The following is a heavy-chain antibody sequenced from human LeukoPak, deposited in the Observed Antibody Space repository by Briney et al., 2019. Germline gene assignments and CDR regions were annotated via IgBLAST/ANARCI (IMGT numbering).Heavy chain of an antibody. CDR2: INHSGST. Sequence: SDTLSLTCAVYGGSFSGYYWSWIRQPPGKGLEWIGEINHSGSTKYNPSLKSRVTISVDTSKNQFSLKLSSVTAADTAVYYCARNDSVAGTTFDYWGQGTLVTVSS. J-gene: IGHJ4*02. D-gene: IGHD6-19*01. CDR1: GGSFSGYY. V-gene: IGHV4-34*01. CDR3: ARNDSVAGTTFDY.